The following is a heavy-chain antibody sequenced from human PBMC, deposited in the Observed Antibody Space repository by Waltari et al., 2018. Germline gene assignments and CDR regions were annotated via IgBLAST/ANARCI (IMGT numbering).Heavy chain of an antibody. Sequence: QVQLQHCGAGLLKPSETLSLTCAFYGGSFSGYYWSWIRPPPGKGLEWIGGNSHRGRKNDSRSIKSRVTISGDTSKSQFTLKSMSATAAYTAVYHCARGARVRTHPRFDYWGHGTMVTVSS. D-gene: IGHD2-21*01. J-gene: IGHJ4*01. CDR3: ARGARVRTHPRFDY. V-gene: IGHV4-34*01. CDR1: GGSFSGYY. CDR2: NSHRGRK.